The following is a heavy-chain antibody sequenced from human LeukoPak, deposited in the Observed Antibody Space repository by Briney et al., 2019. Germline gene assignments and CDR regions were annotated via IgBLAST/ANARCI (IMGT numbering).Heavy chain of an antibody. CDR3: ARLHRSGVYFDF. D-gene: IGHD3-10*01. V-gene: IGHV4-59*11. J-gene: IGHJ4*02. CDR1: DDSMSSHY. Sequence: PSETLSLTCAVSDDSMSSHYWSWNRQPPGKRLEWIGYVSYSGSTNYNPSLKSRVTISIDTSKNQFSLNLSSVTAADTAVYYCARLHRSGVYFDFWGQGTLVTVSS. CDR2: VSYSGST.